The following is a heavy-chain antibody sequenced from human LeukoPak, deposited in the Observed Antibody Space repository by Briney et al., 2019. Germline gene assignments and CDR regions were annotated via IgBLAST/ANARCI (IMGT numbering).Heavy chain of an antibody. CDR1: GYTFTGYY. Sequence: GASVKVSCKASGYTFTGYYIHWVRQAPGQGVEWMAWINPDSGDSYSAPKFQGRVTMTRDTSISTASMEVSWLTSDDTAVYYCATGVATAFTYWGQGTLVTVSS. CDR3: ATGVATAFTY. CDR2: INPDSGDS. V-gene: IGHV1-2*02. D-gene: IGHD5-12*01. J-gene: IGHJ4*02.